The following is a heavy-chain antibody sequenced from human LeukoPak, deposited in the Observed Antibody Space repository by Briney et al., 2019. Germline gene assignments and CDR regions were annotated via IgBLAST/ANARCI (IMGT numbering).Heavy chain of an antibody. CDR2: ISGYNGNT. Sequence: ASVKVSCKASGYTCISYGVSWVRQAPGQGLEWMEWISGYNGNTNYEQNLQGRLTMTTDTSTSTAYMELRSLRSDDTAVYYCAREAPTYNYDTGSYPLDYWGQGTLVTVSS. J-gene: IGHJ4*02. CDR1: GYTCISYG. V-gene: IGHV1-18*01. CDR3: AREAPTYNYDTGSYPLDY. D-gene: IGHD3-10*01.